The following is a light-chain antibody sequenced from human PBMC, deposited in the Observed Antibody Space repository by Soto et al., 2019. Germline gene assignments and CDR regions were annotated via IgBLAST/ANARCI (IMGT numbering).Light chain of an antibody. CDR3: ASYAVSNVV. CDR1: SSDIGGYNY. J-gene: IGLJ2*01. Sequence: QSALTQPPSASGSPGQSVTISCTGTSSDIGGYNYISWYQQHPGKAPKLMIYEVSKRPSGVPDRFSASKSGNTASLTVSGLQAEDEADYYCASYAVSNVVFGGGIKLTVL. V-gene: IGLV2-8*01. CDR2: EVS.